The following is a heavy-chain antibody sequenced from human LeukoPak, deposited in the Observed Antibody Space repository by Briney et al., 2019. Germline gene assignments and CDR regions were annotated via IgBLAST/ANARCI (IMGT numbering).Heavy chain of an antibody. V-gene: IGHV1-18*01. CDR1: GYTFTSYG. CDR3: ARDLTIAAAGTYGY. J-gene: IGHJ4*02. CDR2: ISTYNGNT. D-gene: IGHD6-13*01. Sequence: ASVKVSCKTSGYTFTSYGVSWVRQAPGQGPEWMGWISTYNGNTNYAQNFQGRVTMTTDTSTSTAYMEVRSLRSDGTAVYYCARDLTIAAAGTYGYWGQGTLVAVSS.